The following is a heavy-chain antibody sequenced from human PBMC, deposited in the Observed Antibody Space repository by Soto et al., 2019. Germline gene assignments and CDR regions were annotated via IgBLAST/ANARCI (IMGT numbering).Heavy chain of an antibody. CDR3: ARDNGYGDYGNGGFDY. V-gene: IGHV3-48*01. CDR2: ISSSSSTI. CDR1: GFTFSSYS. J-gene: IGHJ4*02. Sequence: GGSLRLSCAASGFTFSSYSMNWVRQAPGKGLEWVSYISSSSSTIYYADSVKGRFTISRDNAKNSLYLQMNSLRAEDTAVYYCARDNGYGDYGNGGFDYWGQGTLVTVSS. D-gene: IGHD4-17*01.